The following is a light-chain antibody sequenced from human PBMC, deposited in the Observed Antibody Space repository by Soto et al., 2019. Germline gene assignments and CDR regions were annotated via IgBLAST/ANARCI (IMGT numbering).Light chain of an antibody. V-gene: IGKV3-20*01. CDR1: QTVSGSY. CDR2: GAS. J-gene: IGKJ3*01. Sequence: EIVLTQSPGTLSLSPGERGTLSCRASQTVSGSYVAWYQQKPGQAPRLLIYGASSRATGIPDRFSGSGSGTDFTLTISRLEPEDFAVYYCQQYGNSPGFTFGPGTKWISN. CDR3: QQYGNSPGFT.